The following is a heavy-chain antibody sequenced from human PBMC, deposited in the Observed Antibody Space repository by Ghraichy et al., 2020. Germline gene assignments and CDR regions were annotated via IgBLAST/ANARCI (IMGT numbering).Heavy chain of an antibody. Sequence: SETLSLTCTVSGGSISSSSYYWGWIRQPPGKGLEWIGSIYYSGSTYYNPSLKSRVTISVDTSKNQFSLKLSSVTAADTAVYYCASHDYGDYGEMDVWGQGTTVTVSS. CDR3: ASHDYGDYGEMDV. J-gene: IGHJ6*02. CDR2: IYYSGST. D-gene: IGHD4-17*01. CDR1: GGSISSSSYY. V-gene: IGHV4-39*01.